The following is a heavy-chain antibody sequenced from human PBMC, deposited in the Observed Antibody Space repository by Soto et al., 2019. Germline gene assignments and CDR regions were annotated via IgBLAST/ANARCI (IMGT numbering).Heavy chain of an antibody. Sequence: SQTLSLTCDISGDSVSSNSAAWNWIRQSPSRGLEWLGRTYYRSKWYNDYAVSVRGRITINPDTSKNQFSLQLKSVTPDDTAVYYCASGRAAGRGDWLDLWGQGTQVTVSS. V-gene: IGHV6-1*01. J-gene: IGHJ5*02. CDR1: GDSVSSNSAA. CDR3: ASGRAAGRGDWLDL. D-gene: IGHD6-13*01. CDR2: TYYRSKWYN.